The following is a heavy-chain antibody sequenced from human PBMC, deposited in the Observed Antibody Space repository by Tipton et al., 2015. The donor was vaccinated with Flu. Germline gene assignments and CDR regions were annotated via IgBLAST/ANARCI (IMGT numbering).Heavy chain of an antibody. J-gene: IGHJ4*02. CDR3: ARDSAVIPGALIY. CDR1: SGSIRSTNYF. Sequence: TLSLTCTVSSGSIRSTNYFCAWIRQPPGKRLELIGSIYPSGTTYYNPSPKSRVTISVDTPKSQFSLKLSSVTAADTGFYYCARDSAVIPGALIYWGQGTLVTVSS. D-gene: IGHD2-2*01. V-gene: IGHV4-39*07. CDR2: IYPSGTT.